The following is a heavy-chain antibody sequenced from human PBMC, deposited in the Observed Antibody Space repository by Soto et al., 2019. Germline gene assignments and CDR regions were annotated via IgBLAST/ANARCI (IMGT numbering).Heavy chain of an antibody. Sequence: QVQLVESGGGVVQPGRSLRLSCATSGFTFSSYGMHWVRQAPGKGLEWVAAISYDGNHKFYVDSVKGRFTISRDKSMDTLYLQMNGLRAEDTAVYYCAKGVGNAFDIRGQGTMVTVSS. J-gene: IGHJ3*02. V-gene: IGHV3-30*18. CDR1: GFTFSSYG. CDR2: ISYDGNHK. CDR3: AKGVGNAFDI. D-gene: IGHD1-26*01.